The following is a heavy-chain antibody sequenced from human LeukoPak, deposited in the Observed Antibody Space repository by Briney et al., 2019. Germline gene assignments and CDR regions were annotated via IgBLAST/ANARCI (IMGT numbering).Heavy chain of an antibody. Sequence: SETLSLTCTVSGGSISGYYWSWIRQHPGKGLEWIGYIYYSGSTYYNPSLRSRVTISVDMSKNQFSLQLNSVTPEDTAVYYCARGRPLVGATQNAFDIWGQGTMVTVSS. CDR2: IYYSGST. CDR3: ARGRPLVGATQNAFDI. V-gene: IGHV4-31*03. CDR1: GGSISGYY. D-gene: IGHD1-26*01. J-gene: IGHJ3*02.